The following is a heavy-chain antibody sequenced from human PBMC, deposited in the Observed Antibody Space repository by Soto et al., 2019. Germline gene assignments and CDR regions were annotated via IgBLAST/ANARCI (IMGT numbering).Heavy chain of an antibody. CDR2: ISPNGGST. CDR3: ARVQVALRYFDWLLAPLDY. D-gene: IGHD3-9*01. Sequence: ASVKVSWKASGYTFTNYYIHWVRQAPGQGLEWMAIISPNGGSTNYAQKFQGRVTLTRDTSTSTAYMDLSSLKSEDTAVYYCARVQVALRYFDWLLAPLDYWGQGTLVTVSS. V-gene: IGHV1-46*01. CDR1: GYTFTNYY. J-gene: IGHJ4*02.